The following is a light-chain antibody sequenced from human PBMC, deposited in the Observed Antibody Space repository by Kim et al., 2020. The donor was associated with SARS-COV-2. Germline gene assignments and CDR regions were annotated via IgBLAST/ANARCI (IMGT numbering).Light chain of an antibody. V-gene: IGLV3-19*01. CDR2: GKN. CDR1: SLRSYY. Sequence: SSELTQDPAVSVALGQTVRITCQGDSLRSYYASWYQQKPGQAPVLVIYGKNNRPSGIPDRFSGPSSGNTASLTITGAQAEDEADYYCKPRDSSGNRVVFG. CDR3: KPRDSSGNRVV. J-gene: IGLJ2*01.